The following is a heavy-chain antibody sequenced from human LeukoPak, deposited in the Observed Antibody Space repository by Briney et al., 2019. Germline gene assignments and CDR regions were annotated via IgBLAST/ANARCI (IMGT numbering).Heavy chain of an antibody. CDR1: GYTFTDYY. CDR3: ARAPPYGSGSFDAYNWFDP. D-gene: IGHD3-10*01. CDR2: IDPNSGGT. V-gene: IGHV1-2*02. Sequence: ASVKVSCKASGYTFTDYYVHWVRQAPGQGLEWMGWIDPNSGGTNYAQKFQGRVTMTRDTSISTAYMELSRLRSDDTAVYYCARAPPYGSGSFDAYNWFDPWGQGTLVTVSS. J-gene: IGHJ5*02.